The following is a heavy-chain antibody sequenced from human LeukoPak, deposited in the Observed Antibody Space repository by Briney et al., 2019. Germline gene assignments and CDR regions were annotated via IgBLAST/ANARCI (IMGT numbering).Heavy chain of an antibody. V-gene: IGHV1-69*13. CDR3: ARVTGYSSGWLDY. Sequence: SVKVSCEASGGTFSTYAISWVRQAPGQGLEWMGGIIPIFGTANYAQKFQGRVTITADESTNTIYMELSSLRSEDTAVYYCARVTGYSSGWLDYWGQGTLVTASS. CDR2: IIPIFGTA. CDR1: GGTFSTYA. D-gene: IGHD6-19*01. J-gene: IGHJ4*02.